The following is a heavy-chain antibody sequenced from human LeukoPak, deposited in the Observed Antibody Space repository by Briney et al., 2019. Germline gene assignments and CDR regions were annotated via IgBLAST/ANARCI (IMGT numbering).Heavy chain of an antibody. V-gene: IGHV3-21*01. CDR1: GFTFSSYS. CDR2: ISSSSSYI. CDR3: ASSRSRVWEDP. J-gene: IGHJ5*02. D-gene: IGHD6-13*01. Sequence: PGGSLRLSCAASGFTFSSYSMNWVRQAPGKGLEWVSSISSSSSYIYYADSVKDRFTISRDNAKNSLYLQMNSLRAEDTAVYYCASSRSRVWEDPWGQGTLVTVSS.